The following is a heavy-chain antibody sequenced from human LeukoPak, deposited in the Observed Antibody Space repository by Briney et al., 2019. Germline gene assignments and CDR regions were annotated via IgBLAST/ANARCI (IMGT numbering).Heavy chain of an antibody. Sequence: PVKVSCKASGGTFSSYAISWVRQAPGQGLEWMGGIIPIFGTANYAQKFQGRVTITTDESTSTAYMELSSLRSEDTAVYYCARDSGSYQGVFDYWGQGTLVTVSS. V-gene: IGHV1-69*05. CDR1: GGTFSSYA. CDR3: ARDSGSYQGVFDY. D-gene: IGHD1-26*01. J-gene: IGHJ4*02. CDR2: IIPIFGTA.